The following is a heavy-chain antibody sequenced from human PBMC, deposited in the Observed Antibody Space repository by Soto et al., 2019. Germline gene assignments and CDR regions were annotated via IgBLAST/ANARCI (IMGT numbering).Heavy chain of an antibody. CDR2: MNPNSGNT. V-gene: IGHV1-8*01. CDR3: ASPDPYDSSGYSYYY. Sequence: ASVKVSCKASGYTFTSYDINWVRQATGQGLEWMGWMNPNSGNTGYAQKIQGRVTMTRNTSISTAYMELSSLRSEDTAVYYCASPDPYDSSGYSYYYWGQGTLVTVSS. J-gene: IGHJ4*02. D-gene: IGHD3-22*01. CDR1: GYTFTSYD.